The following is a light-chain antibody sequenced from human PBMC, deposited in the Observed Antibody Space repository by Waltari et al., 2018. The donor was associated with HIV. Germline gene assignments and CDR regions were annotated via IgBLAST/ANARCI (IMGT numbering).Light chain of an antibody. J-gene: IGLJ2*01. CDR1: ASNIGSNY. CDR3: AAWDDNLSAVV. CDR2: RDN. Sequence: QSVLTQPPSASGTPGQRVTIPCSGRASNIGSNYVCWFQQLPGTAPKLLIYRDNQRPSGIPDRFSGSRSGTSASLAISGLRAEDEADYYCAAWDDNLSAVVFGGRTKLTVL. V-gene: IGLV1-47*01.